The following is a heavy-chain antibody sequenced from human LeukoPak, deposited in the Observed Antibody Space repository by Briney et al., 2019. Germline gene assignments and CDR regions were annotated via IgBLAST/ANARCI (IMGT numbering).Heavy chain of an antibody. V-gene: IGHV4-39*07. CDR1: GGSISSSLYY. D-gene: IGHD2-2*01. Sequence: PSETLSLTCTVSGGSISSSLYYWGWIRQPPGKGLEWIGEINHSGSTNYNPSLKSRVTISIDTSKNQFSLKLSSVTAADTAVYYCARVDTVVVPAAIDYWGQGTLVTVSS. J-gene: IGHJ4*02. CDR3: ARVDTVVVPAAIDY. CDR2: INHSGST.